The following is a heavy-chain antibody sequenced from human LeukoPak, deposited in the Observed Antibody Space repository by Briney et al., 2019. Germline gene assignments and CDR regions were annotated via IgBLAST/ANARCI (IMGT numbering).Heavy chain of an antibody. V-gene: IGHV3-48*01. D-gene: IGHD3-16*02. CDR2: ISSSSSTI. CDR1: GFTFSSYS. J-gene: IGHJ4*02. Sequence: GGSLRLSCAASGFTFSSYSMNWVRQAPGKGLEWVSYISSSSSTIYYADSVKGRFTIFRDNAKNSLYLQMNSLRAEDTAVYYCARYSRLSQYYFDYWGQGTLVTISS. CDR3: ARYSRLSQYYFDY.